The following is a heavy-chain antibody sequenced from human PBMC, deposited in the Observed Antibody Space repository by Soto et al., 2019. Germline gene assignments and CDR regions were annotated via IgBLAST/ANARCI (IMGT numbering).Heavy chain of an antibody. V-gene: IGHV1-8*01. CDR3: ARGFNFWGGYVAGPFDP. CDR2: MNPNSGNT. D-gene: IGHD3-3*01. CDR1: GYTFTSYD. Sequence: ASVKVSCKASGYTFTSYDINWVRQATGQGLEWMGWMNPNSGNTGYAQKFQGRVTMTRNTSISTAYMELSSLRSEDTAVYYCARGFNFWGGYVAGPFDPWGQGTLVTVSS. J-gene: IGHJ5*02.